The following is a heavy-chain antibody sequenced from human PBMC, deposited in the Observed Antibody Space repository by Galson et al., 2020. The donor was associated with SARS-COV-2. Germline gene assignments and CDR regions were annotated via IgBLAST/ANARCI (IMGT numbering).Heavy chain of an antibody. V-gene: IGHV4-38-2*01. CDR2: TYHSWST. J-gene: IGHJ3*02. CDR1: GHSISSGYY. D-gene: IGHD4-17*01. Sequence: SQTLSLTCSVSGHSISSGYYWGWIRQPPGKGLEWIGSTYHSWSTYYNPSLKSRVTISVDTSKNQFSLKLSSVTAADTAVYYCATPYRVHDYGGNSGFAFDIWGQGTMVTVSS. CDR3: ATPYRVHDYGGNSGFAFDI.